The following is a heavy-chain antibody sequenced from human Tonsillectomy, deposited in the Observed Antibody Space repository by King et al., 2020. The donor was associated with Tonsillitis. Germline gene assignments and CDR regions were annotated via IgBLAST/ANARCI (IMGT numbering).Heavy chain of an antibody. V-gene: IGHV3-23*04. Sequence: VQLVESGGGLVQPGGSLRLSCAASGFTFSSYAMSGVPQAPGKGLEWVSAIIGSGGTTYYADSVKGRFTISRDNSKNTLSLQMNSLRAEDTAVYYCAKGNYDGSGPDAFDIWGQGTMVTVSS. CDR2: IIGSGGTT. CDR1: GFTFSSYA. D-gene: IGHD3-22*01. CDR3: AKGNYDGSGPDAFDI. J-gene: IGHJ3*02.